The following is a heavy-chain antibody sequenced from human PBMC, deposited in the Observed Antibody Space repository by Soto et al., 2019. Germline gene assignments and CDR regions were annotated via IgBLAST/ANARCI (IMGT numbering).Heavy chain of an antibody. CDR3: AHTLHTSGWPFDY. CDR1: GFSFSTNTVG. Sequence: SGPTLVNPTETLTLTCTFSGFSFSTNTVGVGWIRQPPGKALEWLALIYGDDSKIYSPSLKNRLSITKDTSKNQVILTVTNMDPVDAGTYYCAHTLHTSGWPFDYWGQGTLVTVSS. D-gene: IGHD6-19*01. J-gene: IGHJ4*02. CDR2: IYGDDSK. V-gene: IGHV2-5*02.